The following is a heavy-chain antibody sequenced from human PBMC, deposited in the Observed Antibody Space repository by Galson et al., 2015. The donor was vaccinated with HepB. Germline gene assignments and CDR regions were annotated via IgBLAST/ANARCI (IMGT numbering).Heavy chain of an antibody. V-gene: IGHV1-69*04. Sequence: SVKVSCKASGGTFSSYTISWVRQAPGQGLEWMGRIIPILGIANYAQKFQGRVTITADKSTSTAYMELSSLRSEDTAVYYCARDSGDILTGYYKYFDYWGQGTLVTVSS. CDR2: IIPILGIA. J-gene: IGHJ4*02. D-gene: IGHD3-9*01. CDR3: ARDSGDILTGYYKYFDY. CDR1: GGTFSSYT.